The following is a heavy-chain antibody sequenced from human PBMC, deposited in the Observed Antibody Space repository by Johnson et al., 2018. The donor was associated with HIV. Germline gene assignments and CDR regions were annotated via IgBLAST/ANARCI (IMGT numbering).Heavy chain of an antibody. J-gene: IGHJ3*02. CDR3: ARGRPWGWELRRDAFDI. CDR2: INWNGGSI. CDR1: GFNFDDYA. D-gene: IGHD3-16*01. Sequence: VQLVESGGGVVRPGGSLRLSYAASGFNFDDYAMSWVRQVPGKGLEGVSGINWNGGSIGYADSVKGRFTISRDNAKKSLYLQMNSLRDEDTALYYCARGRPWGWELRRDAFDIWGQGTMVTVSS. V-gene: IGHV3-20*03.